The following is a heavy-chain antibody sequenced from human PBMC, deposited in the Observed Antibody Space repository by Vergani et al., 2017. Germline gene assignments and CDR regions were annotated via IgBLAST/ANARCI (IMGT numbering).Heavy chain of an antibody. CDR1: GFTFSSYA. D-gene: IGHD6-13*01. V-gene: IGHV3-23*01. Sequence: EVQLLESGGGLVQPGGSLRLSCAASGFTFSSYAMSWVRQAPGKGLEWVSAISGSGGSTYYADSVKGRFTISRDNSKNTLYLQMNSLRAEDTAVYYCAKDQPPRRRIAAAGSSFDPWGQGTLVTVSS. CDR2: ISGSGGST. J-gene: IGHJ5*02. CDR3: AKDQPPRRRIAAAGSSFDP.